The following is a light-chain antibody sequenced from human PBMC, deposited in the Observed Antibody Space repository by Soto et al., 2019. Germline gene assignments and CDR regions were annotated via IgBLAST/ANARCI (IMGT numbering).Light chain of an antibody. CDR1: QSVSSSF. J-gene: IGKJ1*01. CDR2: GAS. CDR3: QQYDRSPWT. Sequence: EIVLTQSPGTLSLSPGERATLSCRASQSVSSSFLAWYQQKPGQAPRLLIYGASSRATGIPDRFSGSGSGTDFTLTISRLEAEVFAVYYCQQYDRSPWTFGQGTKVEIK. V-gene: IGKV3-20*01.